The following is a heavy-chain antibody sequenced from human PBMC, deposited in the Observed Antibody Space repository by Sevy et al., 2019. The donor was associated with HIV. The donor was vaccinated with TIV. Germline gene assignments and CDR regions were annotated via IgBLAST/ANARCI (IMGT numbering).Heavy chain of an antibody. CDR1: GFTVNDKY. D-gene: IGHD6-19*01. Sequence: GGSLRLSCAISGFTVNDKYIIWVRQAPGKGLEWVSAIFSSGSTYYADSAKGRFTISRDNSKNTVYLQMNSLRAEDTAVYYCVSLFLSYRSGWSYFDYWGQGTLVTVSS. CDR3: VSLFLSYRSGWSYFDY. CDR2: IFSSGST. V-gene: IGHV3-66*02. J-gene: IGHJ4*02.